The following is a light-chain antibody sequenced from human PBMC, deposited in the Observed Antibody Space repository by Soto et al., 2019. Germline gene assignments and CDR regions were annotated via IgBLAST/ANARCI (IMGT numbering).Light chain of an antibody. CDR3: NSFTTSSTYV. J-gene: IGLJ1*01. V-gene: IGLV2-14*03. CDR1: TSDVGRYNY. CDR2: DVS. Sequence: QSALTQPASVSGSPGQSISTSCTGTTSDVGRYNYVSWYQQHPGKAPKLMIYDVSYRPSWVSNRFSGSKSGITASLTISGLQAEDEADYYCNSFTTSSTYVFGTGTKVTV.